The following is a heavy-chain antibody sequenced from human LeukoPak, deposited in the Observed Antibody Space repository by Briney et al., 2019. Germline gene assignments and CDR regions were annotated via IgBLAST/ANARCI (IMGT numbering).Heavy chain of an antibody. Sequence: HSGRSLRLSCAASGFTFSSYAMHWVRQAPGKGLEWVAVISYDGSNKYYADSVKGRFTISRDNSKNTLYLQMNSLRAEDTTVYYCAKDQKELRYFEWSCDYWGQGTLVTVSS. CDR3: AKDQKELRYFEWSCDY. CDR2: ISYDGSNK. V-gene: IGHV3-30-3*01. J-gene: IGHJ4*02. CDR1: GFTFSSYA. D-gene: IGHD3-9*01.